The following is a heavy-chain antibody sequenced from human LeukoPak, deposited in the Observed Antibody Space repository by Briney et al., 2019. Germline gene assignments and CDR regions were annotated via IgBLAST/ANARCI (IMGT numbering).Heavy chain of an antibody. V-gene: IGHV1-2*02. CDR2: INPNSGGT. CDR1: GYTFTGYY. J-gene: IGHJ5*02. Sequence: ASVKVSCKASGYTFTGYYMHWVRQAPGQGLEWVGWINPNSGGTNYAQKFQGRVTMTRDTSISTAYMELSRLRSDDTAVYYCARGPMYSGSHHESWGQGTLVTVSS. D-gene: IGHD1-26*01. CDR3: ARGPMYSGSHHES.